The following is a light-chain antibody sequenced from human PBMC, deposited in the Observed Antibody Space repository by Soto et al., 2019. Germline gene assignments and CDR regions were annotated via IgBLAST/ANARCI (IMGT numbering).Light chain of an antibody. V-gene: IGKV1-39*01. J-gene: IGKJ2*01. CDR2: AAS. CDR1: QSISSY. Sequence: DIQMTQSPSSLSASVGDRVTITCRASQSISSYLNWYQQKPGKAPKLLIYAASSLQSGVPSRFSGSGSGTDFTLTISSLQTEEFATYYGQQSYSTPQTCGQGTKLEIK. CDR3: QQSYSTPQT.